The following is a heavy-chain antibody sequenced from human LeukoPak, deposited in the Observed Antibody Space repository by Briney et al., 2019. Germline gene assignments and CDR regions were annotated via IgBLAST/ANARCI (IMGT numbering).Heavy chain of an antibody. CDR1: GGTFSSYA. CDR2: IIPIFGTA. D-gene: IGHD3-22*01. CDR3: AREHYSVTSGYSAHYGMDI. J-gene: IGHJ6*02. Sequence: SVKVSCKASGGTFSSYAISWVRQAPGQGLEWMGGIIPIFGTANYAQKFQGRVTITADESTSTAYMELSSLRSEDTAVYYCAREHYSVTSGYSAHYGMDIWGQGTTVTVS. V-gene: IGHV1-69*13.